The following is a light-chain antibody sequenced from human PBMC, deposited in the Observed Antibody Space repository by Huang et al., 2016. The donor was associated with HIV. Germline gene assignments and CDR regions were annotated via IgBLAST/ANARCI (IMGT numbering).Light chain of an antibody. CDR1: QHISNY. Sequence: DIQMTQSPSSLSASVGDTITITCRASQHISNYLAWVQQKPGKAPKSLIFTASNLQSGVPSRFSGSGSGTDFTLTISSLQPDDFATYYCQQYNSYPLTFGGGTRVDIK. CDR2: TAS. V-gene: IGKV1-16*01. CDR3: QQYNSYPLT. J-gene: IGKJ4*01.